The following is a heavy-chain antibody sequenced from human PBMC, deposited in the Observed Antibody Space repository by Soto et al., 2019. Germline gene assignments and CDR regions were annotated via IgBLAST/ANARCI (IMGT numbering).Heavy chain of an antibody. D-gene: IGHD3-16*01. Sequence: QVQLVQSGAEVKKPGSSVKVSCKASGGTFSSYTISWVRQAPGQGLEWMGRIIPILGIANYAQKFQGRVTVTADKSTCTAYMELSSLRYEDTDVYYCAWGSGPYRDWRQGTLVTVSS. CDR3: AWGSGPYRD. V-gene: IGHV1-69*02. CDR1: GGTFSSYT. J-gene: IGHJ4*02. CDR2: IIPILGIA.